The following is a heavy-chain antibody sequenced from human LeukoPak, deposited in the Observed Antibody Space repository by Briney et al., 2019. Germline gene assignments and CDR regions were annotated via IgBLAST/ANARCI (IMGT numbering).Heavy chain of an antibody. Sequence: GGSLRLSCAASGFTFSSYAMSWVRQAPGKGLEWVSAISGSGGSTYYADSVKGRFTISRDNSKNTLYLQMNSLRAEDTAVYYCAKDGAAGGFDRATYYLDVWGKGTTVTVS. CDR3: AKDGAAGGFDRATYYLDV. V-gene: IGHV3-23*01. D-gene: IGHD3-10*01. CDR1: GFTFSSYA. J-gene: IGHJ6*03. CDR2: ISGSGGST.